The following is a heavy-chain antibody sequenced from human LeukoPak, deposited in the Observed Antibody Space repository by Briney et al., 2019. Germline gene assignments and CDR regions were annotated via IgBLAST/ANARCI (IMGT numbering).Heavy chain of an antibody. D-gene: IGHD6-19*01. CDR1: GFTFSGYA. CDR3: ATNGPGIAVAGYVDY. J-gene: IGHJ4*02. V-gene: IGHV3-30-3*01. Sequence: GGSLRLSCAASGFTFSGYAMHWVRQAPGTGLEWVAVISYDGSNDYYADSVKGRFTISRDNSKNTLYLQMNSLRAEDTAVYYCATNGPGIAVAGYVDYWGQGTLVTVSS. CDR2: ISYDGSND.